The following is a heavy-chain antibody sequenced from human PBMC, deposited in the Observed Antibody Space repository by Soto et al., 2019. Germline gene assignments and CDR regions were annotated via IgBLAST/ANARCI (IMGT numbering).Heavy chain of an antibody. J-gene: IGHJ4*02. CDR1: GFTFNSYV. CDR2: ISRSGRGSA. V-gene: IGHV3-23*01. CDR3: VRSRYFASSFYWVPNQPFEH. Sequence: PRLSCAASGFTFNSYVMTWVRQAPGEGLEWVSSISRSGRGSAYYADSVKGQFTISRDNSENTLFLQMNNLRDEDTALYYCVRSRYFASSFYWVPNQPFEHWGRGPLVPDS. D-gene: IGHD3-9*01.